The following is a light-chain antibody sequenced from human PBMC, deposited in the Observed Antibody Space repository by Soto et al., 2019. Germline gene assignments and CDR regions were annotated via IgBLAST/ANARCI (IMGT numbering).Light chain of an antibody. V-gene: IGKV3-20*01. CDR3: QQYATSPHS. J-gene: IGKJ2*01. Sequence: EIVLTQSPVTLSLSPGESATLSCRASQSVSSSQVAWYQQKPGQAPRLLIYGASSRATGIPDRFSAIGSAKDFPLTINRLEPEDFAVSYCQQYATSPHSFGQGTKLEIK. CDR1: QSVSSSQ. CDR2: GAS.